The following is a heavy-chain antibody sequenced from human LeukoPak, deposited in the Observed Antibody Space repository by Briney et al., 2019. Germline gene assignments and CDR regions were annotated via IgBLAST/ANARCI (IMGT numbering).Heavy chain of an antibody. D-gene: IGHD6-13*01. CDR3: ASHSSSWYQGSTNFDC. J-gene: IGHJ4*02. CDR1: GGSISSSSYY. V-gene: IGHV4-39*01. CDR2: IYYSGST. Sequence: PSETLSLTCTVSGGSISSSSYYWGWIRQPPGKGLEWIGSIYYSGSTYYNPSLKSRVTISVDTSKNQFSLKLSSVAAADTAVYYCASHSSSWYQGSTNFDCWGQGTLVTVSS.